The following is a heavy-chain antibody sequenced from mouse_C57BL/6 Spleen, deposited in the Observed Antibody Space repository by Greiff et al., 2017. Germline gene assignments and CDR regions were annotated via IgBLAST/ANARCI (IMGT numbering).Heavy chain of an antibody. CDR1: GYTFTDYN. V-gene: IGHV1-18*01. J-gene: IGHJ2*01. D-gene: IGHD2-2*01. Sequence: EVQLQQSGPELVKPGASVKIPCKASGYTFTDYNMDWVKQSHGKSLEWIGDINPYNGGTIYNQKFKGKATLTVDKSSSTAYMELRSLTSEDSAVYYCARSRGYDVYFDYWGQGTTLTVSS. CDR3: ARSRGYDVYFDY. CDR2: INPYNGGT.